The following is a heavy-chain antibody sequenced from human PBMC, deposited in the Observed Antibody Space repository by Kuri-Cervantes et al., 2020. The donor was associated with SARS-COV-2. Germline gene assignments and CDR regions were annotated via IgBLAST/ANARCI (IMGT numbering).Heavy chain of an antibody. J-gene: IGHJ4*02. D-gene: IGHD2-2*02. CDR2: ISYDGSNK. Sequence: GESLKISCAASGFTFSSYAMHWVRQAPGKGLEWVAVISYDGSNKYYADSVKGRFTISRDNSKNTLYLQMNSLRAEDTAVFYCARMIPAAIQAFDYWGQGTLVTVSS. V-gene: IGHV3-30*04. CDR3: ARMIPAAIQAFDY. CDR1: GFTFSSYA.